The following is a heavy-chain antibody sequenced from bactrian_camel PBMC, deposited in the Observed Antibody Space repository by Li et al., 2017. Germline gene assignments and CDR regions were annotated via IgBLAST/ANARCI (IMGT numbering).Heavy chain of an antibody. CDR2: ISADGTKT. CDR1: GYTPSRYC. J-gene: IGHJ4*01. CDR3: ATDVGLGWNMYNY. Sequence: HVQLVESGGGSVQAGGSLTLSCVASGYTPSRYCIGWFRQAPGKGPEWVPSISADGTKTGYADSVKGRFTISRDYAKNSVYLQMNSLLSEDTALYYCATDVGLGWNMYNYWGQGTQVTVS. V-gene: IGHV3-2*01. D-gene: IGHD5*01.